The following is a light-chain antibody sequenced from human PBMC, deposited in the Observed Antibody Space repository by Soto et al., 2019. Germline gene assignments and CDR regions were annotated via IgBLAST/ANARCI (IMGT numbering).Light chain of an antibody. CDR1: QGIRND. CDR2: AAS. J-gene: IGKJ2*01. Sequence: IRMALSPSSLSASVGHRVTIPCRASQGIRNDLAWYQQKKGKAPKLLIYAASSLQSGVPSRFSGSGSGTDFDLTIGSLQPEDFATYFCLQDYNYPYSFGQGTKVDIK. V-gene: IGKV1-6*01. CDR3: LQDYNYPYS.